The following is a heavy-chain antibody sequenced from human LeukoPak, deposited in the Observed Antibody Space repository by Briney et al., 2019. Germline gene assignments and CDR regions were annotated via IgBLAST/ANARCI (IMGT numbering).Heavy chain of an antibody. D-gene: IGHD3-16*02. V-gene: IGHV1-69*05. CDR3: ARQVDYDYVWGSYRYNPPLDY. Sequence: ASVKVSCKASGGTFSSYAISWVRQAPGQGLEWMGRIIPIFGTANYEQKFQGRVTITTDESTSTAYMELSSLRSEDTAVYYCARQVDYDYVWGSYRYNPPLDYWGQGTLVTVSS. J-gene: IGHJ4*02. CDR1: GGTFSSYA. CDR2: IIPIFGTA.